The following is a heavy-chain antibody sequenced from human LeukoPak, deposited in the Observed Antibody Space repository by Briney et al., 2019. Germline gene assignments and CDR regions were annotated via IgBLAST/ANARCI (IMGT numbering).Heavy chain of an antibody. CDR3: ARRHHYYYYMDV. J-gene: IGHJ6*03. CDR2: IYTSGGT. CDR1: GGSVSSYY. Sequence: PSETLSLTCTVSGGSVSSYYWTWIRQPPGKGLEWIGYIYTSGGTNYNPSLSSRVTISVDTSKNQFSLILSSMTAADTAVYYCARRHHYYYYMDVWGKGTTVTVSS. V-gene: IGHV4-4*09.